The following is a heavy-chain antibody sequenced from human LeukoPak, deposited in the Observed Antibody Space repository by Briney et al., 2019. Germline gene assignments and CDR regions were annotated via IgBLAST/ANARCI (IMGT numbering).Heavy chain of an antibody. Sequence: GGSLRLSCAASRFTFSSYWMSWVRQAPGKGLEWVANIKEDGSKTYYVDSVKGRFTISRDNAKNSLYLQMNSLRAEDTALYYCARYVTALDYWGQGTLVTVSS. CDR1: RFTFSSYW. CDR2: IKEDGSKT. CDR3: ARYVTALDY. V-gene: IGHV3-7*03. J-gene: IGHJ4*02. D-gene: IGHD2-21*02.